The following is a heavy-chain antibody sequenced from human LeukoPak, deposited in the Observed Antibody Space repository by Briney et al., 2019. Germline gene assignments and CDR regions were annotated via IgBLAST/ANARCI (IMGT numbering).Heavy chain of an antibody. Sequence: SETLSLTCTVSGYSISSGYYWGWIRQPPGKGLEWIGSMYHSGSTYYNPSLKSRVTISVDTSKNQFSLKLSSVTAADTAVYYCARDRYSSGSYYVYYMDVWGKGTTVTVSS. CDR3: ARDRYSSGSYYVYYMDV. V-gene: IGHV4-38-2*02. D-gene: IGHD3-10*01. CDR2: MYHSGST. J-gene: IGHJ6*03. CDR1: GYSISSGYY.